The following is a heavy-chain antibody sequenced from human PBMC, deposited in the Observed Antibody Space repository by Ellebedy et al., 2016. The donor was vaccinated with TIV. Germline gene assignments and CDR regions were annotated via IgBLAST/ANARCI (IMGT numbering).Heavy chain of an antibody. V-gene: IGHV1-2*04. CDR1: GYTFTGYY. D-gene: IGHD6-19*01. Sequence: AASVKVACKASGYTFTGYYMHWVRQAPGQGLEWMGWINPNSGGTNYAQKFQGWVTMTRDTSISTAYMELSRLRSDDTAVYYCAREEIAVADNYYYSGMDVWGQGTTVTVSS. J-gene: IGHJ6*02. CDR3: AREEIAVADNYYYSGMDV. CDR2: INPNSGGT.